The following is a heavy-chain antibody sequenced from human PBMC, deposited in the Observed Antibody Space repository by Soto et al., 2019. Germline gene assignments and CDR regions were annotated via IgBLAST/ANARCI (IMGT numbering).Heavy chain of an antibody. D-gene: IGHD3-3*02. Sequence: GSLRLSCAASGFTFSSYAMHWVRQAPGKGLEYVSAISSNGGSTYYANSVKGRFTISRDNSKNTLYLQMGSLRAEDMAVYYCARDRGPISFDYWGQGTLVTVSS. CDR1: GFTFSSYA. CDR3: ARDRGPISFDY. V-gene: IGHV3-64*01. J-gene: IGHJ4*02. CDR2: ISSNGGST.